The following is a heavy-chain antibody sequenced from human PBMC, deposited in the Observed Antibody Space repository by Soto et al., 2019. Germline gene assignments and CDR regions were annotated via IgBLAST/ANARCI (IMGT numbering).Heavy chain of an antibody. Sequence: QVQLVQSGAAVKKPGASVKVSCKASGYTFTSYGISWVRQAPGQGLEWMGWISAYNGNTNYAQKLQGRVTMTTDTSTITAYMELRSLRSDDTAVYYCASDRGGAAGPKIAVAGKVDYWGQGTLVTVSS. V-gene: IGHV1-18*01. D-gene: IGHD6-19*01. CDR1: GYTFTSYG. CDR2: ISAYNGNT. J-gene: IGHJ4*02. CDR3: ASDRGGAAGPKIAVAGKVDY.